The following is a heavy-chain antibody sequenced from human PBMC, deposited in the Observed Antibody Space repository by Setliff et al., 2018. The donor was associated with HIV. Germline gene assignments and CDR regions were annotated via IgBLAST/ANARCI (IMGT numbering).Heavy chain of an antibody. CDR3: ARDLRGYNSGLEY. J-gene: IGHJ4*02. CDR2: INLSGGTI. V-gene: IGHV1-46*01. CDR1: GYRFTSYY. D-gene: IGHD5-18*01. Sequence: ASVKVSCKASGYRFTSYYIHWVRQAPGQGLEWMGIINLSGGTINYSQKFQGRVTMTRDTSTSTVHMELSSLRSEDTAVYYCARDLRGYNSGLEYWGQGTLVTVSS.